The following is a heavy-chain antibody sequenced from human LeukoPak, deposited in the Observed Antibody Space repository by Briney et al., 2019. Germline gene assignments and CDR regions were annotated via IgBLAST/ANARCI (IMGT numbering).Heavy chain of an antibody. V-gene: IGHV5-51*01. CDR1: GYSFENHW. CDR2: IYPDDSDT. CDR3: ARQGVPVAGTLWLAP. D-gene: IGHD6-19*01. Sequence: GESLKISCRGSGYSFENHWIAWVRQMPGQGLEWIVIIYPDDSDTTYSPSFEGQVTISVAKSINTAYLQWNTLEASDTAIYYCARQGVPVAGTLWLAPWGQGTLVTVSS. J-gene: IGHJ5*02.